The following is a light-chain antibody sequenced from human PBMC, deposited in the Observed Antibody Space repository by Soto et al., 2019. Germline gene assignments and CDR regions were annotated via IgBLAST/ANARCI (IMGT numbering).Light chain of an antibody. CDR2: EVS. J-gene: IGLJ2*01. Sequence: QSALTQPPSASGSPGRSVTISCTGTSSDVGGYNYVSWYQQHSGKAPKLMIYEVSKRPSGVPDRFSGSKSDNTASLTVSGLQAEDEADYFFSSYTGSDAVVFGGGTKLTVL. V-gene: IGLV2-8*01. CDR1: SSDVGGYNY. CDR3: SSYTGSDAVV.